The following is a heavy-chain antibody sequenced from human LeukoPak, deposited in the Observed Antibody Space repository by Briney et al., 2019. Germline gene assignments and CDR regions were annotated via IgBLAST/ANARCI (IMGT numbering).Heavy chain of an antibody. CDR3: ASTVYCSSTSCCYYYHMDV. CDR1: GYTFTDYY. Sequence: ASVKVSCKASGYTFTDYYKHWVRQAPGQGLEWMGWINPNSGGTNYAQKFQGRVTMTRDTSISTAYMALSRLRSDDTAVYYCASTVYCSSTSCCYYYHMDVWGKGTTVTVSS. CDR2: INPNSGGT. J-gene: IGHJ6*03. V-gene: IGHV1-2*02. D-gene: IGHD2-2*01.